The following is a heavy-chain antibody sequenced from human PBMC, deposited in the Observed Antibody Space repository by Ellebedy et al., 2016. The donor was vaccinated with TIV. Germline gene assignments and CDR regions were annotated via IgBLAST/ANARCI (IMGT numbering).Heavy chain of an antibody. CDR1: GYTFTSYD. J-gene: IGHJ5*02. Sequence: ASVKVSCXASGYTFTSYDINWVRQATGQGLAWMGWMNPNSGNTGYAQKFQGRVTMTRNTSISTAYMELSSLRSEDTAVYYCALLSGGPLNWFNPWGQGTLVTVSS. CDR3: ALLSGGPLNWFNP. CDR2: MNPNSGNT. D-gene: IGHD2-15*01. V-gene: IGHV1-8*01.